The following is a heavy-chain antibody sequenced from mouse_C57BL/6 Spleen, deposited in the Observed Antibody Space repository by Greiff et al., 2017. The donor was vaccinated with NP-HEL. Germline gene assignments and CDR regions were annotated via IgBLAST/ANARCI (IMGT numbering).Heavy chain of an antibody. D-gene: IGHD1-1*01. J-gene: IGHJ2*01. Sequence: VQLQQPGAELVKPGASVKLSCKASGYTFTSYWMQWVKQRPGQGLEWIGEIDPSDSYTNYNQKFKGKATLTVDTSSSTASMQLSSLTSEDSAVYYCARRSSYVDYWGQGTTLTVSS. V-gene: IGHV1-50*01. CDR1: GYTFTSYW. CDR2: IDPSDSYT. CDR3: ARRSSYVDY.